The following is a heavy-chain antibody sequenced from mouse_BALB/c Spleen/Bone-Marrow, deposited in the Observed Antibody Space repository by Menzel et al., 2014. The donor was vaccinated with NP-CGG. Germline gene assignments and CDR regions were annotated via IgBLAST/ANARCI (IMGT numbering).Heavy chain of an antibody. Sequence: QVQLQQSAALLVRPGSLVKISCKASGYAFSSYWLNWVKQRPGQGLEWIGQIYPGDGDTNYNGKFKGKATLTADKSSSTAYMQLSSLTSEDSAVYFCAREGYDYDWFGYWGQGTLVTVTA. CDR1: GYAFSSYW. CDR3: AREGYDYDWFGY. CDR2: IYPGDGDT. V-gene: IGHV1-80*01. J-gene: IGHJ3*01. D-gene: IGHD2-4*01.